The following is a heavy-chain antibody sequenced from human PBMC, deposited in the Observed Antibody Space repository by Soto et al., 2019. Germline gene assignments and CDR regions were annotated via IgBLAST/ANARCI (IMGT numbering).Heavy chain of an antibody. Sequence: QVQLVQSGAEVKEPGASVQVSCKASGYTLTSCYMHWVRQAPGQGLEWMGVINPSVGSTSYAQKSQGRVTMTRDTSTSTVYMELSSLTSEDTAVYYCTRDPRGFVAIVPYYFDYWGQGTLVTVSS. CDR3: TRDPRGFVAIVPYYFDY. D-gene: IGHD2-21*01. CDR1: GYTLTSCY. CDR2: INPSVGST. V-gene: IGHV1-46*01. J-gene: IGHJ4*02.